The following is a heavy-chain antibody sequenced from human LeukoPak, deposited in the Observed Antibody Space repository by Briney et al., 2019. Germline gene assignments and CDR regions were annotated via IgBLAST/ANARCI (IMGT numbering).Heavy chain of an antibody. V-gene: IGHV3-49*04. Sequence: PGGSLRLSCTPPGFTFCDYAMSWVRQAPGKGLEWVGFIRSKAYGGTTEYDASVKGRFTISRDDSKSIAYLQMNSLKTEDTAVYYCTRVGIAVAATGYYYMDVWGKGTTVTVSS. CDR1: GFTFCDYA. J-gene: IGHJ6*03. CDR2: IRSKAYGGTT. D-gene: IGHD6-19*01. CDR3: TRVGIAVAATGYYYMDV.